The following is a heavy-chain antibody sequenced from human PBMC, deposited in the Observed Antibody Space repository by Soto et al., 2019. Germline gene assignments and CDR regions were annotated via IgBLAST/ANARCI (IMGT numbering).Heavy chain of an antibody. D-gene: IGHD2-15*01. CDR2: ISSSSSTI. V-gene: IGHV3-48*01. J-gene: IGHJ4*02. CDR1: GFTFSSYS. Sequence: GGSLRLSCAASGFTFSSYSMNWVRQAPGKGLEWVSYISSSSSTIYYADSVKGRFTISRDNAKNSLYLQMNSLRAEDTAVYYCAAIGYCSGGSCYHGAEYGDYVAFFDYWGQGTLVTVSS. CDR3: AAIGYCSGGSCYHGAEYGDYVAFFDY.